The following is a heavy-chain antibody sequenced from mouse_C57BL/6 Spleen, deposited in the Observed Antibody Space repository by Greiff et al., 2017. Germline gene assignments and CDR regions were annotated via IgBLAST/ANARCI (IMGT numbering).Heavy chain of an antibody. CDR2: INPNNGGT. D-gene: IGHD1-1*01. CDR3: ARSGVVEDYFDY. Sequence: EVQLVESGPELVKPGASVKIPCKASGYTFTDYNMDWVKQSHGKSLEWIGDINPNNGGTIYNQKFKGKATLTVDKSSSTAYMELRSLTSEDSAVYYCARSGVVEDYFDYWGQGTTLTVSS. J-gene: IGHJ2*01. V-gene: IGHV1-18*01. CDR1: GYTFTDYN.